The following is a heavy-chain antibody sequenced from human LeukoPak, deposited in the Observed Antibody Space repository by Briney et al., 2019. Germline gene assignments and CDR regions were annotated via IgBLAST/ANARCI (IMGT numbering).Heavy chain of an antibody. Sequence: HPGGSLRLSCAASGFTFSSYWMHWVRQAPGKGLVWVSRIKSDGSSTTYVDSVKGRFTISRDNAKNTLYLQMNSLRAEDTAVYYCAELGITMIGGVWGKGTTVTISS. V-gene: IGHV3-74*01. J-gene: IGHJ6*04. CDR2: IKSDGSST. CDR3: AELGITMIGGV. D-gene: IGHD3-10*02. CDR1: GFTFSSYW.